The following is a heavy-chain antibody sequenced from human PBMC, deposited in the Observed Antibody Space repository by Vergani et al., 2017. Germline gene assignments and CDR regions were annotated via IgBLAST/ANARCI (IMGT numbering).Heavy chain of an antibody. CDR2: IYYSGST. D-gene: IGHD3-10*01. Sequence: QVQLQESGPGLVKPSETLSLTCTVSGGSISSYYWSWIRQPPGKGLEWIGYIYYSGSTNYNPSLKSRVTISVDTSKNQFSLKLSSVTAADTAVYYCARGVSGSGIYYYYYYMDVWGKGTTVTVSS. J-gene: IGHJ6*03. CDR1: GGSISSYY. V-gene: IGHV4-59*12. CDR3: ARGVSGSGIYYYYYYMDV.